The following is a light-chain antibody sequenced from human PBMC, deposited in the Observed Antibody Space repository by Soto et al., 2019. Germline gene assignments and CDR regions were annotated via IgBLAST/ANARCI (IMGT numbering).Light chain of an antibody. CDR1: SSNIGAGYD. J-gene: IGLJ2*01. CDR3: QSYDSSLSGVV. V-gene: IGLV1-40*01. Sequence: QSVLTQPPSASGTPGQRVTISCSGSSSNIGAGYDVQWYQQLPGIAPKLLIYAKSNRPSGVPDRFSGSKSGTSASLAITGLQAEDEADYYCQSYDSSLSGVVFGGGTKVTVL. CDR2: AKS.